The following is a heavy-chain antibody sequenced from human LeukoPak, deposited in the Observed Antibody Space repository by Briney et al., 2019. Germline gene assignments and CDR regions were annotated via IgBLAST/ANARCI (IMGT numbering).Heavy chain of an antibody. CDR3: ARAPPFSYYDSSVPTPRAEYFQH. Sequence: ASVKVSCKASGYTFTSYGISWVRQAPGQGLEWMGWISAYNGNTNYAQKLQGRVTMTTDTSTSTAYMELRSLRSDDTAVYYCARAPPFSYYDSSVPTPRAEYFQHWGQGTLVTVSS. V-gene: IGHV1-18*01. J-gene: IGHJ1*01. D-gene: IGHD3-22*01. CDR1: GYTFTSYG. CDR2: ISAYNGNT.